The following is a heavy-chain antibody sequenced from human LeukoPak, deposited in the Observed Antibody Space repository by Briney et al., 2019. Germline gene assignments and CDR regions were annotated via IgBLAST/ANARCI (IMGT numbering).Heavy chain of an antibody. D-gene: IGHD2-21*01. V-gene: IGHV4-59*08. CDR3: ARHLNNCGDDCYIFDY. CDR1: GGSIFSNY. CDR2: TYDSGST. J-gene: IGHJ4*02. Sequence: SETLSLTCTVSGGSIFSNYWSWIRHPPGQGLEWMGYTYDSGSTNYNPSLKSRVTISVDTSKNQFSLRVSSVTAADTAVYYCARHLNNCGDDCYIFDYWGQGTLVTVSS.